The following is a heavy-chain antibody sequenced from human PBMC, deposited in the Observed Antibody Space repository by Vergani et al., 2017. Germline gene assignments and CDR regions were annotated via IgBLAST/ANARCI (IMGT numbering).Heavy chain of an antibody. CDR3: ARASVETTMRRREYYYYMEV. J-gene: IGHJ6*03. D-gene: IGHD5-18*01. CDR2: INHSGST. CDR1: GGSFSGYY. V-gene: IGHV4-34*01. Sequence: QVQLQQWGAGLLKPSETLSLTCAVYGGSFSGYYWSWIRQPPGKGLEWIGEINHSGSTNYNPSLKSRVTISVDTSKNQVSLKVSSVTAADTAVYYCARASVETTMRRREYYYYMEVWGEGTTVTVSS.